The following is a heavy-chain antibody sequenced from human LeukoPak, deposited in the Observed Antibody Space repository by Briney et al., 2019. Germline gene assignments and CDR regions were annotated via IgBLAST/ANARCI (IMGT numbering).Heavy chain of an antibody. D-gene: IGHD6-6*01. Sequence: GGSLRLSCAASGITFSSYAMHWVRQAPGKGLEWVAVISYDGSNKYYADSVKGRFTISRDNSKNTLYLRMNSLRAEDTAVYYCARDVSSSLYYYYYMDVWGRGTTVTVSS. CDR3: ARDVSSSLYYYYYMDV. CDR1: GITFSSYA. J-gene: IGHJ6*03. V-gene: IGHV3-30*01. CDR2: ISYDGSNK.